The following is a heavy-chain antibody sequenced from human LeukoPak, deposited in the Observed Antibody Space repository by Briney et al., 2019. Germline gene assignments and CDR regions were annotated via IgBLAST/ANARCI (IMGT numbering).Heavy chain of an antibody. CDR3: ARGRGYIAET. D-gene: IGHD6-13*01. J-gene: IGHJ5*02. CDR1: GGSFSGYY. V-gene: IGHV4-59*10. CDR2: IYTSGST. Sequence: SETLSLTCAVYGGSFSGYYWSWIRQPAGKGLEWIGRIYTSGSTNYNPSLKSRVTMSVDTSKNQFSLKLSSVTAADTAVYYCARGRGYIAETWGQGTLVTVSS.